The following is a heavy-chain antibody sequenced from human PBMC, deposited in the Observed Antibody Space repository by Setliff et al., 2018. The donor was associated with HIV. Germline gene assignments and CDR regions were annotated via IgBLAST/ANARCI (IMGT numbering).Heavy chain of an antibody. CDR1: GFLFHTYW. D-gene: IGHD6-19*01. V-gene: IGHV3-7*03. J-gene: IGHJ4*02. CDR3: AREGFSGWYLNY. CDR2: IKQDGSEK. Sequence: GGSLRLSCAASGFLFHTYWMSWVRQAPGKGLEWVANIKQDGSEKYYVDSVKGRFTISRDNAKNSLYLQINSLRAEDTALYYCAREGFSGWYLNYWGQGTLVTVSS.